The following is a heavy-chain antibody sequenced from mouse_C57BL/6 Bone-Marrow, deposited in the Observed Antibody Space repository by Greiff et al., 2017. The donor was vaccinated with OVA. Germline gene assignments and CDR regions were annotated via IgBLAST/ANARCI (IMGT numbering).Heavy chain of an antibody. CDR2: IYPGDGDT. J-gene: IGHJ3*01. Sequence: VQLQQSGPELVKPGASVKISCKASGYAFSSSWMNWVKQRPGQGLEWIGRIYPGDGDTNYNGKFKGKATLTADKSSSTAYMQLSSLTSEDSAVYFCARRGSIAYWGQGTLVTVSA. V-gene: IGHV1-82*01. CDR1: GYAFSSSW. D-gene: IGHD1-1*01. CDR3: ARRGSIAY.